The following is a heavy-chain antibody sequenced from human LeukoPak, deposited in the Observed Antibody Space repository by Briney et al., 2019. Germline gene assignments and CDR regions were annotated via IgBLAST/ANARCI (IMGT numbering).Heavy chain of an antibody. CDR3: ASGGSGSNHYSYGMDV. CDR1: GYTFTCYY. D-gene: IGHD3-10*01. Sequence: ASVKVSCKASGYTFTCYYMHWVRQAPGQGLEWMGWINSNSCGTHYAQKCKARVAMTRDTSISTAYIELSRLRSDDTAMYYCASGGSGSNHYSYGMDVWGQGTPVTVSS. CDR2: INSNSCGT. J-gene: IGHJ6*02. V-gene: IGHV1-2*02.